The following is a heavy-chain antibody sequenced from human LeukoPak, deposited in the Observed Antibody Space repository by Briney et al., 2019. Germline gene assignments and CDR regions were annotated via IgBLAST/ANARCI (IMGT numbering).Heavy chain of an antibody. D-gene: IGHD1-26*01. J-gene: IGHJ4*02. CDR3: TSQTYLGSLRYYSDY. CDR2: INNSGGTI. V-gene: IGHV3-23*01. Sequence: PGGSLRLSCATSGFSFSSYTTTWVRQAPGKGLEWVAVINNSGGTIYYVDSVKGRFTVSRDNSKNTLYLQMESLRAEDTAVYYCTSQTYLGSLRYYSDYWGQGTLVTVSS. CDR1: GFSFSSYT.